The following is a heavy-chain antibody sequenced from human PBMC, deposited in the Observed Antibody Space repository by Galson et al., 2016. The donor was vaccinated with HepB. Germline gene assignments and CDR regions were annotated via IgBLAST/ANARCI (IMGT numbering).Heavy chain of an antibody. D-gene: IGHD6-19*01. CDR2: VNRDGSGT. J-gene: IGHJ3*02. CDR1: GFTFTDYW. V-gene: IGHV3-7*01. Sequence: LRLSCAASGFTFTDYWMVWVRQAPGKGLEYVANVNRDGSGTHYMDSAKGRFTISRDNARNSVALQTNSLRPEDTGLYYCLSGYTSGIWGQGTMVTVSS. CDR3: LSGYTSGI.